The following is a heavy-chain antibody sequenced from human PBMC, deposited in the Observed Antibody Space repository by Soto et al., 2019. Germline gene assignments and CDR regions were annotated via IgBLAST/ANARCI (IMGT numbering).Heavy chain of an antibody. J-gene: IGHJ5*02. Sequence: LETLCLTCTVAGGSSSSFYGSWIRQPPGKGLEWIGYIYYSGSTNYNPSLKSRVTISVDTSKNQFSLNLSSVTAADTAVYYCARARRGYSYGLPEGYPWFDPWGQGTLVTVSS. V-gene: IGHV4-59*01. CDR2: IYYSGST. CDR1: GGSSSSFY. D-gene: IGHD5-18*01. CDR3: ARARRGYSYGLPEGYPWFDP.